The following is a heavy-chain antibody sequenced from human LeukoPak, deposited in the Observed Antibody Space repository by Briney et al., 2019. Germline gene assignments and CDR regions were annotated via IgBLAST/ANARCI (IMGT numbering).Heavy chain of an antibody. D-gene: IGHD3-22*01. CDR1: GGSISSYY. J-gene: IGHJ3*02. CDR2: IYTSGST. Sequence: PSGTLSLTCTVSGGSISSYYWSWIRQPAGKGLEWIGRIYTSGSTNYNPSLKSRVTISVDTSRNQFSLKLNSVTAADTAVYYCAKSNGYGLIDIWGQGTMVTVSS. V-gene: IGHV4-4*07. CDR3: AKSNGYGLIDI.